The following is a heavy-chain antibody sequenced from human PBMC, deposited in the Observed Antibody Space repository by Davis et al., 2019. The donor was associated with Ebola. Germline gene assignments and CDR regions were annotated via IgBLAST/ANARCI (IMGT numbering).Heavy chain of an antibody. CDR3: ARGYGDYYFDY. CDR1: GGSISSGDYY. D-gene: IGHD4-17*01. V-gene: IGHV4-39*07. Sequence: MPSETLSLTCTVSGGSISSGDYYWSWIRQPPGKGLEWIGEINHSGSTNYNPSLKSRVTISVDTSKNQFSLKLSSVTAADTAVYYCARGYGDYYFDYWGQGTLVTVSS. CDR2: INHSGST. J-gene: IGHJ4*02.